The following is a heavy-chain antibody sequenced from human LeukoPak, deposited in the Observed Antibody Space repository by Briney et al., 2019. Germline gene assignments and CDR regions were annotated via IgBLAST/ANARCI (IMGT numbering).Heavy chain of an antibody. CDR3: ARGVAYDSSGVGDY. D-gene: IGHD3-22*01. CDR2: MNPNSGNT. J-gene: IGHJ4*02. V-gene: IGHV1-8*03. Sequence: GASVKVSCKASGYTFTSYDINWVRQATGQGLEWMGWMNPNSGNTGYARKFQGRVIITRNTSISTAYMELSSLRSEDTAVYYCARGVAYDSSGVGDYWGQGTLVTVSS. CDR1: GYTFTSYD.